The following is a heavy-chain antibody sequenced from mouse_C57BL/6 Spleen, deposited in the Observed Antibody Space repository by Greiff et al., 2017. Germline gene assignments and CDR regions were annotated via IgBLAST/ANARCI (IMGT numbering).Heavy chain of an antibody. CDR2: IWSGGST. CDR1: GFSLTSYG. D-gene: IGHD2-13*01. V-gene: IGHV2-2*01. Sequence: QVQLQQSGPGLVQPSQSLSITCTVSGFSLTSYGVHWVRQSPGKGLEWLGVIWSGGSTDYNAAFISRLGISTDNSKSQVFIKMNSLQADDTAIYFCASPYGGYVDAMDYWGQGTSVTVSS. J-gene: IGHJ4*01. CDR3: ASPYGGYVDAMDY.